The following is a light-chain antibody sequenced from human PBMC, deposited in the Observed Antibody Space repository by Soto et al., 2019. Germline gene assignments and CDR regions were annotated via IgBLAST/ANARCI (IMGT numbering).Light chain of an antibody. J-gene: IGLJ1*01. CDR3: SLYTSENTYV. CDR2: EAG. V-gene: IGLV2-18*01. Sequence: QSVLTQPPSVSGSPGQSVTISCTGTSTDFVSYNRVSWYQQPPGTAPKLIIYEAGNRPSGVPDRFSGSKSGNTAPLTISGLQAADEADYYCSLYTSENTYVFGTGTK. CDR1: STDFVSYNR.